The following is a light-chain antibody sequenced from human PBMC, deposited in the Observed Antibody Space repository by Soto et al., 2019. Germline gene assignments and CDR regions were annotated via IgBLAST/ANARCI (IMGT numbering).Light chain of an antibody. Sequence: DIPMTQSPSTRSASVGDRVTITCRASQSISSWLAWYQKKPGKAPNLLIYKASSLESGGASGFSGSESGTEFTLTISSLQPDDVATYYCQQYNSYPLTFGGGTKVEIK. CDR3: QQYNSYPLT. J-gene: IGKJ4*01. V-gene: IGKV1-5*03. CDR2: KAS. CDR1: QSISSW.